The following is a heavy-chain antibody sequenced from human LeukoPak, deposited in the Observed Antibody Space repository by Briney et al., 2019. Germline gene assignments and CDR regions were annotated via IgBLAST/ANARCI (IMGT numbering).Heavy chain of an antibody. D-gene: IGHD6-19*01. CDR2: INPGNGET. CDR3: ATDSSGWHRYFDY. CDR1: GYTLTKLS. Sequence: ASVKVSCKVSGYTLTKLSMHWVRQAPGQGLEWMGGINPGNGETIYAQKFQGRVTMTEDTSTDTAYMELSSLRSEDTAVYYCATDSSGWHRYFDYWGQGTLVTVSS. J-gene: IGHJ4*02. V-gene: IGHV1-24*01.